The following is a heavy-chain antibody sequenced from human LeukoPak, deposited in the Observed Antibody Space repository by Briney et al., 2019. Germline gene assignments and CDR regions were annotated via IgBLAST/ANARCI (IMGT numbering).Heavy chain of an antibody. V-gene: IGHV1-69*01. D-gene: IGHD2-15*01. CDR1: GGTFSSYA. J-gene: IGHJ4*02. Sequence: ASVKVSCKASGGTFSSYAISWVRQAPGQGLEWTGGIIPIFGTANYAQKFQGRVTITADESTSTAYMELSSLRSEDTAVYYCAGDRQYSYFDYWGQGTLVTVSS. CDR2: IIPIFGTA. CDR3: AGDRQYSYFDY.